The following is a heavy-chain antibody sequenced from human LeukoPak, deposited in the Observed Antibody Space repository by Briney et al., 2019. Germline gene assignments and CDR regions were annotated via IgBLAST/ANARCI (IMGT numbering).Heavy chain of an antibody. CDR3: ARGLGSAFDY. J-gene: IGHJ4*02. CDR1: GYTFTGHF. CDR2: INPNSGDT. D-gene: IGHD3-9*01. Sequence: ASVKVSCKASGYTFTGHFMHWVRQAPGQGLEWMGWINPNSGDTNYAQKFQGRITMTTDTSTNTAYMELRGLRSDDTAVYYCARGLGSAFDYWGQGTLVTVSS. V-gene: IGHV1-2*02.